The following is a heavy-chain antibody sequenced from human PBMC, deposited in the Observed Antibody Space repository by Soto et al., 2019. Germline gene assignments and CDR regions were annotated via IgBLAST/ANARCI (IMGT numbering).Heavy chain of an antibody. CDR3: ARLPRTGSPRYYFDS. Sequence: SETLSLTCTVSGGPVSNRNYYGNWIRQPPGKGLEWIAYVYYSGTTNYNPSLKSRVTISVDTSKSQFSLNLSSVTAADTAVYYCARLPRTGSPRYYFDSWGQGTLVTVSS. CDR2: VYYSGTT. J-gene: IGHJ4*02. D-gene: IGHD1-1*01. V-gene: IGHV4-61*01. CDR1: GGPVSNRNYY.